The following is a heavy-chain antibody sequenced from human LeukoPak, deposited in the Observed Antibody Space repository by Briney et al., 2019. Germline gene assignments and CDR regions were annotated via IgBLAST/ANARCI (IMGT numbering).Heavy chain of an antibody. D-gene: IGHD3-9*01. CDR1: GFTVSSNY. V-gene: IGHV3-66*01. CDR2: IYGGGST. J-gene: IGHJ3*02. CDR3: ARVEILTGIDAFDI. Sequence: GGSLRLSCAASGFTVSSNYMSWVRQAPGKGLEWVSVIYGGGSTYYADSVKGRFTISRDNSKNTLYLQMNSLRAEDTAVYYCARVEILTGIDAFDIWGQGTMVTVSS.